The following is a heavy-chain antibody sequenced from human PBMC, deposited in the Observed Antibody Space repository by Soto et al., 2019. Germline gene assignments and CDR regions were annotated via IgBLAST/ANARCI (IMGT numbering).Heavy chain of an antibody. CDR2: ASHDGRNK. D-gene: IGHD5-12*01. CDR3: AAERWVDSSVYRNYNGMYV. Sequence: QVQLVESGGGVVQPGRSLRLSCAASGITFSNYAMHWVRQAPGKGLEWVAVASHDGRNKYYTDSVKGRFTISRDMSSNTLHLQMNSLRVDDTAVYYCAAERWVDSSVYRNYNGMYVWGQGATVTVSS. J-gene: IGHJ6*02. CDR1: GITFSNYA. V-gene: IGHV3-30*04.